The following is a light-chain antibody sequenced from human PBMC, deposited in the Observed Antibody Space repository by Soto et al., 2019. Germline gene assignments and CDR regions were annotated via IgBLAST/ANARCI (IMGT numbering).Light chain of an antibody. V-gene: IGKV1-17*01. CDR1: QGIRND. CDR2: GAF. CDR3: LQYNNYVLP. Sequence: DIQMTQSPSSLSATVGDRVTITCRASQGIRNDLGWYQQKPGKAPKRLVYGAFSLQSGVPPRFSGNGSGTEFTLTLSSLHTEDLAPYFCLQYNNYVLPFGQGTRLE. J-gene: IGKJ5*01.